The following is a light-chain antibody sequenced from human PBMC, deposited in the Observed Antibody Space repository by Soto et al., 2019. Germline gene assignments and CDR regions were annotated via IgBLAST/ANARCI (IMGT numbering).Light chain of an antibody. V-gene: IGKV1-5*01. CDR3: QQYNSYSSWT. CDR1: QSISSW. J-gene: IGKJ1*01. Sequence: DIQMTQSPSTLSASVGDRVTITCRASQSISSWLAWYQQKPGKAPKLLIYDASSLESGVPSRFSGSGSGTEFILTISSLQPDDFATYYCQQYNSYSSWTFGQGTKVEIK. CDR2: DAS.